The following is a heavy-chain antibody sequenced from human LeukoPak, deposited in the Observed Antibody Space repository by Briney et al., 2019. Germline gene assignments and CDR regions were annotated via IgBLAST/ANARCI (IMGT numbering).Heavy chain of an antibody. CDR3: ARGHYDILTASYKWTPDY. CDR2: ITSGGTYT. CDR1: GFTFSTYN. D-gene: IGHD3-9*01. J-gene: IGHJ4*02. Sequence: GGSLRLSCAASGFTFSTYNMNWVRQAPGKGLEWVSSITSGGTYTYYADSVKGRFTTSRDNAKNSLSLQLSSLRAEDTAVYYCARGHYDILTASYKWTPDYWGQGILVTVSP. V-gene: IGHV3-21*06.